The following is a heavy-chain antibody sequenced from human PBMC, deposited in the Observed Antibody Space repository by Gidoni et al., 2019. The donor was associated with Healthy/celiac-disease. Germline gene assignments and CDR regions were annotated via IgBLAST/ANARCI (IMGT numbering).Heavy chain of an antibody. Sequence: QVQLVQSGAEVKKPGASVKVSCKASGYTFTGYYMHWVRQAPGQGLEWMGWINPNSGGTNYAQKFQGWVTMTRDTSISTAYMELSRLRSDDTAVYYCARDLYPAYSSGWSLGYYYYHYGMDVWGQGTTVTVSS. CDR1: GYTFTGYY. CDR2: INPNSGGT. V-gene: IGHV1-2*04. J-gene: IGHJ6*02. D-gene: IGHD6-19*01. CDR3: ARDLYPAYSSGWSLGYYYYHYGMDV.